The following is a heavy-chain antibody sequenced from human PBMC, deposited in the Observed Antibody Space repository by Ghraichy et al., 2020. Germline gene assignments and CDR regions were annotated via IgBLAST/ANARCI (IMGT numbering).Heavy chain of an antibody. CDR2: INAHDGNT. J-gene: IGHJ6*02. CDR3: ARESHNFWSALDV. V-gene: IGHV1-18*01. Sequence: TWVRQAPGQGLEWMGWINAHDGNTYHAQTTQGRVTLTTDTSTNTGYMELRNLTSDDTAVHYCARESHNFWSALDVWGQGTTVTVSS. D-gene: IGHD3-3*01.